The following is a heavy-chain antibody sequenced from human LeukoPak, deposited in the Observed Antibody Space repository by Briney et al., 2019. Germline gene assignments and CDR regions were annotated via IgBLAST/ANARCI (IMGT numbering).Heavy chain of an antibody. V-gene: IGHV3-30*03. J-gene: IGHJ4*02. CDR3: ASKIWGDYSDY. Sequence: GGSLRLSCAASGFTFSSYGMHWVRQAPGKGLEWVAIISYDGSNKYYADSVKGRFTISRDNSKNTLYLQMNSLRAEDTAVYYCASKIWGDYSDYWGQGTLVTVSS. D-gene: IGHD3-16*01. CDR1: GFTFSSYG. CDR2: ISYDGSNK.